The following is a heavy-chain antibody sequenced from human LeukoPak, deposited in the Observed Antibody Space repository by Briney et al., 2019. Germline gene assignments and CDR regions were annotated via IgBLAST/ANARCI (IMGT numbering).Heavy chain of an antibody. D-gene: IGHD1-26*01. CDR3: AKKGATTGDFDY. CDR2: ISGSGGDT. V-gene: IGHV3-23*01. Sequence: GGSLRLSCAASGFTFSSFAMTWVRQAPGKGPEWVSAISGSGGDTYYADSVKGRFTISRDNSKNTLYLQMNSLRAEDTAVYYCAKKGATTGDFDYWGQGTLVTVSS. CDR1: GFTFSSFA. J-gene: IGHJ4*02.